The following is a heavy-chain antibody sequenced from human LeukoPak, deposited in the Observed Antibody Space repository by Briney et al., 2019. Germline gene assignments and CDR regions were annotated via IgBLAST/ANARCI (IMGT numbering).Heavy chain of an antibody. CDR2: INHSGST. Sequence: RPSETLSLTCTVSGGSISSGSYYWSWIRQPPGKGLEWIGEINHSGSTNYNPSLKSRVTISVDTSKNQFSLKLSSVTAADTAVYYCARGRSGSSWIDYWGQGTLVTVSS. V-gene: IGHV4-39*07. CDR3: ARGRSGSSWIDY. D-gene: IGHD1-26*01. J-gene: IGHJ4*02. CDR1: GGSISSGSYY.